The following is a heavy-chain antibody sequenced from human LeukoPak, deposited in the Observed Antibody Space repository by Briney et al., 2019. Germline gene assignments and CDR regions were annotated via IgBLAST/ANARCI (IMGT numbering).Heavy chain of an antibody. Sequence: GGSLRLSCAASGFTFSSYWMLWVRQAPGKGLVWVSRIKSDGSTNYADSVKGRFTISRDNAKNTVSLQMNSLRAEDTGVYYCARAPSEIGGYYPEYFRHWGQGTLVTVSS. V-gene: IGHV3-74*01. J-gene: IGHJ1*01. CDR1: GFTFSSYW. CDR2: IKSDGST. CDR3: ARAPSEIGGYYPEYFRH. D-gene: IGHD3-22*01.